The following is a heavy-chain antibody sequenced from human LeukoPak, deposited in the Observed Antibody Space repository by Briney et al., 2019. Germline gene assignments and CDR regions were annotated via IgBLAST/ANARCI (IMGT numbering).Heavy chain of an antibody. CDR3: ARVESSPPDY. D-gene: IGHD6-6*01. V-gene: IGHV5-51*01. CDR2: IYPGDSDT. Sequence: GESLKISCKGSGDRFTNYWIGWVRQMPGKGLEWMGIIYPGDSDTRYSPSFQGQVTISADKSISTAYLQWGSLRASDTAMYYCARVESSPPDYWGQGTLVTVSS. CDR1: GDRFTNYW. J-gene: IGHJ4*02.